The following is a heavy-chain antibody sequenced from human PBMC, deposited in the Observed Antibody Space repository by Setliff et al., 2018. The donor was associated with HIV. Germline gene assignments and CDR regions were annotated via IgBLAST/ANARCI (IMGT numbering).Heavy chain of an antibody. CDR3: ARKGQQLPIDY. CDR1: GYTFTSYG. CDR2: ISAYNGDT. V-gene: IGHV1-18*01. Sequence: GASVKVSCKASGYTFTSYGINWVRQAPGQGLEWMGWISAYNGDTHYAQKLQGRVTMTTDTSTTTAYMELRSLRSDDTAMYFCARKGQQLPIDYWGQGTLVTAPQ. J-gene: IGHJ4*02. D-gene: IGHD6-13*01.